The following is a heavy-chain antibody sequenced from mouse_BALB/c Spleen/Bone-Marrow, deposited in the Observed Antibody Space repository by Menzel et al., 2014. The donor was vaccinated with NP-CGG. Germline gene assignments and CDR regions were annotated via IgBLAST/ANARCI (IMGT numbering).Heavy chain of an antibody. CDR1: GYTFTTYT. J-gene: IGHJ4*01. Sequence: VQLVESGAELARPGASVKVSCRASGYTFTTYTMHWVKQRPGQGLEWIGYINPSSGYTYYNQKFKDKATLTADKSSSAAYLQLSSLTSEDSAVYYCARVYGNYDAMDYWGQGTSVTVSS. D-gene: IGHD2-1*01. CDR2: INPSSGYT. CDR3: ARVYGNYDAMDY. V-gene: IGHV1-4*01.